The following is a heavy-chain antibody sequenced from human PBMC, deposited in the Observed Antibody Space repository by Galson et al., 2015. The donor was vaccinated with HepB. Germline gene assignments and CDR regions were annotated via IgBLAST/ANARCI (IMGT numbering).Heavy chain of an antibody. J-gene: IGHJ3*02. D-gene: IGHD3-3*01. CDR1: GFTFSSYA. Sequence: SLRLSCAASGFTFSSYAMSWVRQAPGKGLEWVSAISGSGGSTYYADSVKGRFTISRDNSKNTLYLQMNSLRAEDTAVYYCAKSIVGVSIFGVAPGAFDIWGQGTMVTVSS. CDR2: ISGSGGST. V-gene: IGHV3-23*01. CDR3: AKSIVGVSIFGVAPGAFDI.